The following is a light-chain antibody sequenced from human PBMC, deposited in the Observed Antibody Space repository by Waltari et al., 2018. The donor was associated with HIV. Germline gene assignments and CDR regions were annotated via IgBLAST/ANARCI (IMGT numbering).Light chain of an antibody. J-gene: IGKJ2*01. V-gene: IGKV1-39*01. CDR1: QSIGNY. CDR2: AAS. CDR3: QQSSSSPPT. Sequence: IQYPVTLSASVGDRVTIICRASQSIGNYLNWYHQKSGTAPELLIYAASSLQSGVPSRFSGSGSGTDFTLTITSLQPEDFATYYCQQSSSSPPTFSQGTKVEI.